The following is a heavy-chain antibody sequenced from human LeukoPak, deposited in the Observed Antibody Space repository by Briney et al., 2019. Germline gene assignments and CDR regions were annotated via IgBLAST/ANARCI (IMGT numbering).Heavy chain of an antibody. CDR1: GFSFSGSG. J-gene: IGHJ4*02. Sequence: GGSLRLSCVASGFSFSGSGIHWVRQASGKGLEWVAFIRYDGSNKYYADSVKGRFTISRDNSKNTLYLQMNSLRAEDTAVYYCAKDALPAVTKLFDYWGQGTLVTVSS. CDR2: IRYDGSNK. V-gene: IGHV3-30*02. CDR3: AKDALPAVTKLFDY. D-gene: IGHD2-2*01.